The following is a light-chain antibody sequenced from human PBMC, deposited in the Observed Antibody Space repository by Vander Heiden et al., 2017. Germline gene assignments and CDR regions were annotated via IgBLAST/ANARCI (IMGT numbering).Light chain of an antibody. CDR3: QSTDTSGPYVV. CDR1: TLPQQY. J-gene: IGLJ3*02. V-gene: IGLV3-25*03. CDR2: KDS. Sequence: SSDLTQPPSVSVSPGQTARITCSGDTLPQQYVYWYQQRPGQAPVLVMYKDSERPSGIPERFSGSSSGTTVTLTITGVQAEDEADYYCQSTDTSGPYVVFGGGTQLTVL.